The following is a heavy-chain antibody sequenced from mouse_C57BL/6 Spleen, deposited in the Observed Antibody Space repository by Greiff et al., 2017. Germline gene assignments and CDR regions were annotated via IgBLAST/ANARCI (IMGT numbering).Heavy chain of an antibody. V-gene: IGHV5-17*01. CDR2: ISSGSSTI. CDR3: ARGESYGSSYWYFDV. Sequence: DVQGVESGGGLVKPGGSLKLSCAASGFTFSDYGMHWVRQAPEKGLEWVAYISSGSSTIYYADTVKGRFTISRDNAKNTLFLQMTSLRSEDTAMYYCARGESYGSSYWYFDVWGTGTTVTVSS. D-gene: IGHD1-1*01. CDR1: GFTFSDYG. J-gene: IGHJ1*03.